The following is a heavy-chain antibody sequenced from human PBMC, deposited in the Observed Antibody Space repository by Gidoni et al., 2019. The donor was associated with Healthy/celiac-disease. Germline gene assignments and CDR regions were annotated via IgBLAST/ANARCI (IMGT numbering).Heavy chain of an antibody. CDR2: ISGSGGST. CDR3: AKDPPIVVVPAAIGGVDY. V-gene: IGHV3-23*01. D-gene: IGHD2-2*01. J-gene: IGHJ4*02. Sequence: EGQLLESGGGLVQPGGSLGLSWAACGCTFSSYAMSWVRRAPGKGLEVVSAISGSGGSTYYADSVKGRFTISSDNSKNTLYLQMNSLRAEDTAVYYCAKDPPIVVVPAAIGGVDYWGQGTLVTVSS. CDR1: GCTFSSYA.